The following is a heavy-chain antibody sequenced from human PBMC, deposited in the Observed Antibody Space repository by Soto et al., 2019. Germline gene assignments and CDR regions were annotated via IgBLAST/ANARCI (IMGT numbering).Heavy chain of an antibody. CDR2: IKSDGTIT. V-gene: IGHV3-74*01. CDR1: EFTFSNYW. D-gene: IGHD6-13*01. CDR3: ARETYSSSWTGDAFDI. Sequence: GGSLRLSCAASEFTFSNYWMHWVRQAPGKGLVWVSRIKSDGTITSYADSVKGRFTISRDNAKNTLYLQMNSLRAEDTAVYYCARETYSSSWTGDAFDIWGQGTMVTVSS. J-gene: IGHJ3*02.